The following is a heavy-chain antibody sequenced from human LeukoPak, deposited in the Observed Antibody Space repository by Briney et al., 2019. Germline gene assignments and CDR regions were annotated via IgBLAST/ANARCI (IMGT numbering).Heavy chain of an antibody. CDR1: GFTFSSYS. D-gene: IGHD1-26*01. Sequence: PGGSLRLSCAASGFTFSSYSMNWVRQAPGKGLEWVSYISSSSSTIYYADSVKGRFTISRDNAKNSLYLQMNYLRAEDTAVYYCARGREGAMNYYYYMDVWGKGTTVTVSS. J-gene: IGHJ6*03. CDR2: ISSSSSTI. CDR3: ARGREGAMNYYYYMDV. V-gene: IGHV3-48*01.